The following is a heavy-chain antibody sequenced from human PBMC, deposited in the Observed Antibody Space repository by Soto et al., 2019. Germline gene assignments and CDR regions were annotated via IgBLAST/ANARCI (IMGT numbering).Heavy chain of an antibody. V-gene: IGHV1-2*02. CDR3: AKVISTIGSKQWLAQTKHQALDY. CDR1: GYNFNGYY. Sequence: QVNLVQSGAEVKKPGASVKVSCKASGYNFNGYYIHWVRQAPGQGLEWMGWMNPNTGGANYAQKFRGKVIMTTDTSISTACLELRSLTSDDTAVYYCAKVISTIGSKQWLAQTKHQALDYWGQGTLVTVSS. J-gene: IGHJ4*02. CDR2: MNPNTGGA. D-gene: IGHD6-19*01.